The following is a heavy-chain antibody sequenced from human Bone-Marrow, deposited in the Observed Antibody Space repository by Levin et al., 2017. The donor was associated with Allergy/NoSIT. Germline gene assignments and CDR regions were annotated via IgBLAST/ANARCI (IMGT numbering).Heavy chain of an antibody. D-gene: IGHD3-16*02. J-gene: IGHJ4*02. CDR2: ISGSGGST. V-gene: IGHV3-23*01. CDR3: AKVSSTFGGVIPRRTRLDFDY. CDR1: GFTFSSYA. Sequence: GGSLRLSCAASGFTFSSYAMSWVRQAPGKGLEWVSAISGSGGSTYYADSVKGRFTISRDNSKNTLYLQMNSLRAEDTAVYYCAKVSSTFGGVIPRRTRLDFDYWGQGTLVTVSS.